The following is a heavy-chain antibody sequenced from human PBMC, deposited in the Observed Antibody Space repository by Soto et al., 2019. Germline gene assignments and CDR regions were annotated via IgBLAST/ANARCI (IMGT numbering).Heavy chain of an antibody. CDR2: INHSGST. Sequence: SETLSLTCGVYGGSFSGYYWSWIRQPPGKGLEWIGEINHSGSTNYNNPSLKSRVTISVDTSKNQFSLKLSSVTAEDTAVYYCATLTKYDILTGFYPCWGQGTLVTVSS. J-gene: IGHJ4*02. CDR1: GGSFSGYY. CDR3: ATLTKYDILTGFYPC. V-gene: IGHV4-34*01. D-gene: IGHD3-9*01.